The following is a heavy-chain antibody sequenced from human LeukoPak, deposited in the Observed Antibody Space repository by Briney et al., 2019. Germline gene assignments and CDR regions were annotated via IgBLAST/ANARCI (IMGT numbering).Heavy chain of an antibody. Sequence: GGSLRLSCAASGFTFSSYGMHWVRQAPGKGLEWVAVISSDGIDEYYGDSVKGRFTISRDNSKNTLYLQMNSLRAEDTAVYYCARGGSRYSSSPLDYWGQGTLVTVSS. D-gene: IGHD6-13*01. V-gene: IGHV3-30*03. CDR1: GFTFSSYG. CDR2: ISSDGIDE. J-gene: IGHJ4*02. CDR3: ARGGSRYSSSPLDY.